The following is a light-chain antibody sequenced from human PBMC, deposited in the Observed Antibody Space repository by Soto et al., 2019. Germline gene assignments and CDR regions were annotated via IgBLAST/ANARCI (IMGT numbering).Light chain of an antibody. CDR1: QSVSDNY. Sequence: EIVLPQSPGTLSLSPGERATLSCRASQSVSDNYLACYQQKPGRAPRLLIYGASTSATGIPARFSGRASGTEFPLTISSLQSEDFAVYYCQQYHNWPSFGGGTKVDIK. J-gene: IGKJ4*02. CDR3: QQYHNWPS. CDR2: GAS. V-gene: IGKV3-15*01.